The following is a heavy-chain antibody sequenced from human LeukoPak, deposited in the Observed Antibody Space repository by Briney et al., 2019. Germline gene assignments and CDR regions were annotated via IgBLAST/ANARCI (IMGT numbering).Heavy chain of an antibody. Sequence: SVKVSCKASGGTFSSYAISWVRQAPGQGLEWMGRIIPILGIANYAQKFQGRVTITADKSTSTAYMELSSLISEDTAVYYCASGGREQWLGLAFDIWGQGTMVTVSS. J-gene: IGHJ3*02. V-gene: IGHV1-69*04. CDR3: ASGGREQWLGLAFDI. D-gene: IGHD6-19*01. CDR1: GGTFSSYA. CDR2: IIPILGIA.